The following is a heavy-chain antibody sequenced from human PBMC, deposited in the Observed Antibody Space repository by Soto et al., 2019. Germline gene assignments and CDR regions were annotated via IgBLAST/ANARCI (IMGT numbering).Heavy chain of an antibody. Sequence: SSETLSLTCAVYGGSFSGYYWSWIRQPPGKGLEWIGEINHSGSTNYNPSLKSRVTISVDTSKNQFSLKLSSVTAADTAVYYCARGASITISYYNWFDPWGQGTLVTVSS. CDR3: ARGASITISYYNWFDP. CDR2: INHSGST. CDR1: GGSFSGYY. J-gene: IGHJ5*02. D-gene: IGHD3-9*01. V-gene: IGHV4-34*01.